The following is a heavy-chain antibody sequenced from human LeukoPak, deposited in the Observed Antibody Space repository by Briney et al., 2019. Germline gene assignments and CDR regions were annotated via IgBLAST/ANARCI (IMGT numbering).Heavy chain of an antibody. V-gene: IGHV4-39*01. CDR3: APTYSYAGGGYDY. CDR2: INYWGHT. J-gene: IGHJ4*02. Sequence: SETLSLTCTVSGGSISGSNYHWGWIRQPPGKGLEWIGSINYWGHTYYNPSLESRVTISVDTSKNQFSLKVSSVTAADTALYYCAPTYSYAGGGYDYWGQGTLVTVSS. D-gene: IGHD5-18*01. CDR1: GGSISGSNYH.